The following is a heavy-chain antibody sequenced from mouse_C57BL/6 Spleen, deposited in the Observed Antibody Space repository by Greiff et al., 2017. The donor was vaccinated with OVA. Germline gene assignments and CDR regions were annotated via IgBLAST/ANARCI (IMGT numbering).Heavy chain of an antibody. CDR1: GYTFTSYW. CDR2: IYPGSGST. CDR3: AREDSNYAYFDY. V-gene: IGHV1-55*01. Sequence: VQLQQSGAELVKPGASVKMSCKASGYTFTSYWITWVKQRPGQGLEWIGDIYPGSGSTNYNEKFKSKATLTVDTSSSTASMQLSSLTSEDSAVYYCAREDSNYAYFDYWGQGTTLTVSS. J-gene: IGHJ2*01. D-gene: IGHD2-5*01.